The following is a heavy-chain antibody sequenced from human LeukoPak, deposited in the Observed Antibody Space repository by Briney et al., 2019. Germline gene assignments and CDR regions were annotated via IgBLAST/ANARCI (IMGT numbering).Heavy chain of an antibody. CDR1: GGSFSGYY. J-gene: IGHJ4*02. D-gene: IGHD3-22*01. CDR2: INHSGST. V-gene: IGHV4-34*01. Sequence: PSETLSLTCAVYGGSFSGYYWSWIRQPPGKGLEWFGEINHSGSTNYNPSLKSRVTISVDTSKNQFSLKLSSVTAADTAVYYCARYGYDSSGYHFDYWGQGTLVTVSS. CDR3: ARYGYDSSGYHFDY.